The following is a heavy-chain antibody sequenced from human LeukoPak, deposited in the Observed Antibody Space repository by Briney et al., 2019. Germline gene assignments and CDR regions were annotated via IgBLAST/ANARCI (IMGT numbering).Heavy chain of an antibody. CDR1: GFTFSSYA. V-gene: IGHV3-30-3*01. J-gene: IGHJ4*02. CDR2: ISYDGSNK. CDR3: ARSMITFGGVIVPFDY. Sequence: GGSLRLSCAASGFTFSSYAMHWVRQTPGKGLEWVAVISYDGSNKYYADSVKGRFTISRDSSKNTLYLQMNSLRAEDTAVYYCARSMITFGGVIVPFDYWGQGTLVTVSS. D-gene: IGHD3-16*02.